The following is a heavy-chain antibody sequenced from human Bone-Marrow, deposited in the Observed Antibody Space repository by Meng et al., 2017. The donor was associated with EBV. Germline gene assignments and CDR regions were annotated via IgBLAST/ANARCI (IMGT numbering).Heavy chain of an antibody. CDR2: IYHSGST. J-gene: IGHJ4*02. V-gene: IGHV4-4*02. Sequence: GRREVRARERVKASGTLSSTCAVLVASIRSSSWWSWFRQPPGKGLEWIGEIYHSGSTNYNPSLKSRVTISVDKSKNQFSLKLSSVTAADTAVYYCVGAHYGDSSGYYYAYWGQGTLVTVSS. CDR1: VASIRSSSW. CDR3: VGAHYGDSSGYYYAY. D-gene: IGHD3-22*01.